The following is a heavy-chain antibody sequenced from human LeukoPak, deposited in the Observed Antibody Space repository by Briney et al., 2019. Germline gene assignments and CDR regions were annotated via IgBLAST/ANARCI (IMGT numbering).Heavy chain of an antibody. CDR2: IRGKSDGGKV. V-gene: IGHV3-15*01. D-gene: IGHD1-1*01. CDR1: GFTFRDAW. J-gene: IGHJ4*02. Sequence: GGSLRLSCAVSGFTFRDAWMSWVRQAPGKGLEWVGRIRGKSDGGKVDYAAPAKGRFTISRDESKDTVYLRLASQKTEDTGVYYCATDKGSGTTDFDFWGQGTLVTVSS. CDR3: ATDKGSGTTDFDF.